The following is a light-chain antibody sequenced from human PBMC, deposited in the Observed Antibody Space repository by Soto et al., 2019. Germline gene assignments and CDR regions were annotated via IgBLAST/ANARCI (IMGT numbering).Light chain of an antibody. CDR1: QSISSW. Sequence: DIQMTQSPSTLSASVGDRVTITCRASQSISSWLAWYQQKPGKAPKLLIYDASSLESGVPSRFSGSGSGTEFTLTISSLQPEDLGTYYCQQYNSYETFGQGTKVDIK. CDR3: QQYNSYET. CDR2: DAS. V-gene: IGKV1-5*01. J-gene: IGKJ1*01.